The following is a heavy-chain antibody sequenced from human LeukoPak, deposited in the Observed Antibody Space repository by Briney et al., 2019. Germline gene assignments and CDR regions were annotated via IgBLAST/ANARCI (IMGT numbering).Heavy chain of an antibody. J-gene: IGHJ6*03. CDR2: IIPVFGTA. CDR3: ARFAAAAGTHYYYMDV. V-gene: IGHV1-69*05. Sequence: SVKVSCKASGGTFGNYAISWVRQAPGQGLEWMGGIIPVFGTANYAQKFQGRVTMTTDTSTSTAYMELRSLRSDDTAVYYCARFAAAAGTHYYYMDVWGKGTTVTVSS. D-gene: IGHD6-13*01. CDR1: GGTFGNYA.